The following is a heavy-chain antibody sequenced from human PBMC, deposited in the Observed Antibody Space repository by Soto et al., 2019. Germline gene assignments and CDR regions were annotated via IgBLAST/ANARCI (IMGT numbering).Heavy chain of an antibody. CDR2: IYYSGST. J-gene: IGHJ4*02. CDR3: ARVNYGDYVQDY. V-gene: IGHV4-31*03. Sequence: SETLSLTCTVSGGSIVSGGYYWSWIRQHPGKGLEWIGYIYYSGSTYYNPSLKSRVTISVDTSKNQFSLKLSSVTAADTAVYYCARVNYGDYVQDYWCQGTLVTVSS. CDR1: GGSIVSGGYY. D-gene: IGHD4-17*01.